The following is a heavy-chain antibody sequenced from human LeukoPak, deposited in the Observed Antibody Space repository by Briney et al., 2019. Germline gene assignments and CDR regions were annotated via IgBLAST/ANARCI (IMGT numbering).Heavy chain of an antibody. D-gene: IGHD2-2*01. CDR1: GGSISSYY. V-gene: IGHV4-59*01. J-gene: IGHJ1*01. CDR2: IYYSGST. Sequence: SETLSLTCTVSGGSISSYYWSWIRQPPGKGLEWIGYIYYSGSTNCNPSLKSRVTISVDTSKNQFSLKLSSVTAADTAVYYCARRSRYFQHWGQGTLVTVSS. CDR3: ARRSRYFQH.